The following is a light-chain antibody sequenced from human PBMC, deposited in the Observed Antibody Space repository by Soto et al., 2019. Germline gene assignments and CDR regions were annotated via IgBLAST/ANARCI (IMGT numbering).Light chain of an antibody. V-gene: IGLV1-47*01. CDR2: RNN. Sequence: QSVLTQPPSASGTPGQRVTISCSGSGSNIGSNFVYWYQQLPGTAPTLLIYRNNQRPSGVPDRFSGSKAGTSASLAISGLRSEDEADYYCAAWDDSLSAHVFGTGTKVTVL. CDR3: AAWDDSLSAHV. CDR1: GSNIGSNF. J-gene: IGLJ1*01.